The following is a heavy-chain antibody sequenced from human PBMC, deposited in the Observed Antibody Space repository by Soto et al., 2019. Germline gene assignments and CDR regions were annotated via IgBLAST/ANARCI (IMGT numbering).Heavy chain of an antibody. Sequence: EVQLVESGGGLVQPGGSLRLSCEASGFTFSGYWMAWVRQAPGKGLEWVANIKPDGSEKHYVDSVKGRFTISRDNTHHSLYLQMNSLNSDHTPVYYCTRALRSVGGTPFGWGQGTLVTVSS. CDR2: IKPDGSEK. J-gene: IGHJ4*02. CDR3: TRALRSVGGTPFG. V-gene: IGHV3-7*02. CDR1: GFTFSGYW. D-gene: IGHD1-26*01.